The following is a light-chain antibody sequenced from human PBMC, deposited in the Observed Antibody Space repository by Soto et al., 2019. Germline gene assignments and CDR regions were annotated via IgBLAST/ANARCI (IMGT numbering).Light chain of an antibody. Sequence: QPVLTQSPSASASLGASVKLTCTLSSGHSSYAIAWHQQQPEKGPRYLMKVNSDGSHTKGDGIPDRFSGSSSGAERYLIIPSLQSEDQADYYFQTWGTGLNYVFGTGTKLTVL. CDR1: SGHSSYA. CDR2: VNSDGSH. V-gene: IGLV4-69*01. CDR3: QTWGTGLNYV. J-gene: IGLJ1*01.